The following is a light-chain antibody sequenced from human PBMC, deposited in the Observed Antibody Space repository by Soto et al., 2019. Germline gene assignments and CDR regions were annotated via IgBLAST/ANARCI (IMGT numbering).Light chain of an antibody. V-gene: IGKV3-20*01. CDR2: ETS. Sequence: EIVLTQSPGTLSLSPGERATLSCRASQSVSSSYLAWYQQKPGQPPRVLIYETSSRATGIPDRFNGSGSGTDFTLTISRLEPEDFAVYYCQQYGGSPPVTIGPGTKVDIK. CDR1: QSVSSSY. CDR3: QQYGGSPPVT. J-gene: IGKJ3*01.